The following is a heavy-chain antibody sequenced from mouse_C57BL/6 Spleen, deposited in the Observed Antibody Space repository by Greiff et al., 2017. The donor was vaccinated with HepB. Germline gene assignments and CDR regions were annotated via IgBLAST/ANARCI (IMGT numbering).Heavy chain of an antibody. CDR2: IYPRSGNT. CDR3: ARAITTVVYWYFDV. J-gene: IGHJ1*03. V-gene: IGHV1-81*01. CDR1: GYTFTSYG. Sequence: VKLQESGAELARPGASVKLSCKASGYTFTSYGISWVKQRTGQGLEWIGEIYPRSGNTYYNEKFKGKATLTADKSSSTAYMELRSLTSEDSAVYFCARAITTVVYWYFDVWGTGTTVTVSS. D-gene: IGHD1-1*01.